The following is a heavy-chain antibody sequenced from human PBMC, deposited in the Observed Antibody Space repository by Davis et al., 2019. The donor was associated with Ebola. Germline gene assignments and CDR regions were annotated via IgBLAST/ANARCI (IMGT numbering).Heavy chain of an antibody. Sequence: PGGSLRLSCATSGFTFSRYWMHWVRQAPGKGLVWVSRIDTDGSLTDYADSVKGRFTLSRDNAKGTLYLQMNSLRVEDTAIYYCARDVAGGDSLWGQGTLVTVSS. V-gene: IGHV3-74*01. CDR2: IDTDGSLT. CDR3: ARDVAGGDSL. CDR1: GFTFSRYW. D-gene: IGHD6-19*01. J-gene: IGHJ4*02.